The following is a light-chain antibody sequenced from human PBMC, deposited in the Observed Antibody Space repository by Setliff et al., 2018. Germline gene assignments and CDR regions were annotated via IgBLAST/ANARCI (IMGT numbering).Light chain of an antibody. CDR1: IGDVGAYDF. Sequence: QSVLTQPASVSGSPGQSITISCSGTIGDVGAYDFVSWYQHHPGKAPKLVTYEVTNRPSGISNRFSGSKSGNSASLIISGLQAEDEADYYCSAHTSSSTYVFGTGTKVTVL. CDR3: SAHTSSSTYV. V-gene: IGLV2-14*01. CDR2: EVT. J-gene: IGLJ1*01.